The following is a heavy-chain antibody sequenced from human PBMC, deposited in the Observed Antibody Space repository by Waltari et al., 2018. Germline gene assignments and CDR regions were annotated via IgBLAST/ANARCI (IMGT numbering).Heavy chain of an antibody. CDR2: MNPNSGNT. D-gene: IGHD6-13*01. CDR1: GYTFPSYD. Sequence: QVQLVKSGAEVKKPGASVKVSCKASGYTFPSYDTNWGRRATGHGLWWMGWMNPNSGNTGYAQKFQGRVTMTRNTSISTAYMELSSLRSEDTAVYYCARPAAAGHNWFDPWGQGTLVTVSS. V-gene: IGHV1-8*01. CDR3: ARPAAAGHNWFDP. J-gene: IGHJ5*02.